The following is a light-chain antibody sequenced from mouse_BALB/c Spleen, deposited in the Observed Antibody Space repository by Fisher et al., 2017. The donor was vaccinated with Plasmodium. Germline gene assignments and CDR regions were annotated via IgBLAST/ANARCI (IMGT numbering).Light chain of an antibody. J-gene: IGKJ2*01. Sequence: DIVITQSPATLSVTPGDSVSLSCRASQFISNNLHWYQQKSLESPRLLIKYASQSISGIPSRFSGSGSVTDFTLNINSVETEDFGMYFCQQSNSWPYTFGGGTKLEIK. CDR1: QFISNN. V-gene: IGKV5-43*01. CDR2: YAS. CDR3: QQSNSWPYT.